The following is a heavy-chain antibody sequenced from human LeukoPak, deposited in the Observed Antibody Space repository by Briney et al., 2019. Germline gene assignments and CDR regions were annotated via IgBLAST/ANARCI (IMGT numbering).Heavy chain of an antibody. CDR2: XSIISSYI. V-gene: IGHV3-21*01. CDR1: GFTFSSYS. CDR3: AREGDYDILTGYYVDY. D-gene: IGHD3-9*01. Sequence: RXXXAASGFTFSSYSXNWVRQAPGKGLEWVXXXSIISSYIYYADSVKGRFTISRENAKSSLYLQMNSLRAEDTAVYYCAREGDYDILTGYYVDYWGQGTLVTVSS. J-gene: IGHJ4*02.